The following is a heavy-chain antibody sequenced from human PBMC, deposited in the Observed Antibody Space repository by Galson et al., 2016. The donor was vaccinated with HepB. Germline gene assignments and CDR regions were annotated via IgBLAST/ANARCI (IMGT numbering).Heavy chain of an antibody. D-gene: IGHD3-22*01. V-gene: IGHV3-23*01. CDR3: TRGTVIVFPKIAY. CDR2: MSDSLLST. CDR1: GFPFTSYG. J-gene: IGHJ4*02. Sequence: SLRLSCAASGFPFTSYGMSWIRQAPGQGLEWVSTMSDSLLSTYYADSVKGRFTISRDNSKDTLYLQMNNLKAEDTARYYCTRGTVIVFPKIAYWGQGTLVTVSS.